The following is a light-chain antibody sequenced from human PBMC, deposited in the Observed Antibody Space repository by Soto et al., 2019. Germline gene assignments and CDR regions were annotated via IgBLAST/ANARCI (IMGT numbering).Light chain of an antibody. Sequence: QSVLTQPPSASGSPGQSVTISCTGPSSDVGGYNYVSWYQQHPGKAPKVMIYEVSKRPSGVPDRFSGSKSGNTASLTVSGLQAEDESDYYCSSYGGRNNLLFGGGTKLTVL. CDR1: SSDVGGYNY. V-gene: IGLV2-8*01. CDR3: SSYGGRNNLL. J-gene: IGLJ2*01. CDR2: EVS.